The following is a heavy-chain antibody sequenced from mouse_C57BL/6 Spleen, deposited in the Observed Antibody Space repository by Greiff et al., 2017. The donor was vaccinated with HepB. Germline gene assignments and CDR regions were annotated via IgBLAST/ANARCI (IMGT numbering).Heavy chain of an antibody. CDR1: GYTFTSYG. Sequence: QVQLQQSGAELARPGASVKLSCKASGYTFTSYGISWVKQRTGQGLEWIGEIYPRSGNTYYNEKFKGKATLTADKSSSAAYMELRRLTSEDSAVYFCARSPLTGTLYFDYWGQGTTLTVSS. CDR3: ARSPLTGTLYFDY. CDR2: IYPRSGNT. D-gene: IGHD4-1*01. J-gene: IGHJ2*01. V-gene: IGHV1-81*01.